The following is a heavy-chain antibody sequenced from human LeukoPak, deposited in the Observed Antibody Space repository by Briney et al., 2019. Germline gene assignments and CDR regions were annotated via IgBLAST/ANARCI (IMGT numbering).Heavy chain of an antibody. D-gene: IGHD1-1*01. CDR2: VSSSSSYI. V-gene: IGHV3-21*01. CDR3: ARDQRATASTGSYFDY. J-gene: IGHJ4*02. Sequence: GGSLRLSCAASGFTFSSYGMNWVRQAPGKGLEWVPSVSSSSSYIYYADSVKGRFTISRDNAKNSLSLQMNSLRAEDTAVYYCARDQRATASTGSYFDYWGQGTLVTVSS. CDR1: GFTFSSYG.